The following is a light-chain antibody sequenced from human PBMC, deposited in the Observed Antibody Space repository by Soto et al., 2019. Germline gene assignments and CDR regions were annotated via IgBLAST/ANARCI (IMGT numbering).Light chain of an antibody. CDR2: GAS. Sequence: EIVLTQSPGTLSLSPGERATLSCRASQSVSSSYLAWYQQKPGQAPRLLIYGASSRATGIPDRFSGSGSGTDFTLTISRLEPQDFAVYYCHQYSSTPLTLGQVTKVDIK. V-gene: IGKV3-20*01. CDR1: QSVSSSY. CDR3: HQYSSTPLT. J-gene: IGKJ1*01.